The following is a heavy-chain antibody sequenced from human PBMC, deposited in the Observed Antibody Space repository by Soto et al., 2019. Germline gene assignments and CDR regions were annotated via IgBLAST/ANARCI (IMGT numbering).Heavy chain of an antibody. CDR1: GYSFSDYH. CDR3: ARGHSTDCSNGVCSFFYNHEMDV. V-gene: IGHV1-2*04. D-gene: IGHD2-8*01. J-gene: IGHJ6*02. Sequence: WASVKVSCKASGYSFSDYHIHWLRQAPGQGLEWLGRINPKSGGTSSAQKFQGWVTMTRDTSISTAYMELTRLRSDDTAVYFCARGHSTDCSNGVCSFFYNHEMDVWGQGTTVTVSS. CDR2: INPKSGGT.